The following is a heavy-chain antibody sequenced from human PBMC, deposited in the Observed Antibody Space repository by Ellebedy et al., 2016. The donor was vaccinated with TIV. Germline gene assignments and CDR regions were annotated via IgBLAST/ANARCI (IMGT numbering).Heavy chain of an antibody. J-gene: IGHJ4*02. CDR1: GGSISSNNW. D-gene: IGHD6-13*01. Sequence: GSLRLSCAVSGGSISSNNWWGWVRQPPGKGLEWIGEIYHSGSTNYNPSLKSRVTISVDKSKNQFSLKLSSVTAAETAVYYCARGLSSSWYGVFFDYWGQGTLVTVSS. V-gene: IGHV4-4*02. CDR2: IYHSGST. CDR3: ARGLSSSWYGVFFDY.